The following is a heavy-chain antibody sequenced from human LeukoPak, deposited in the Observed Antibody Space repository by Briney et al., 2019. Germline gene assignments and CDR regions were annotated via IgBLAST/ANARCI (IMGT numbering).Heavy chain of an antibody. V-gene: IGHV5-51*01. J-gene: IGHJ5*02. CDR1: GYSFTSYW. D-gene: IGHD3-9*01. Sequence: GESLKISCKGSGYSFTSYWIGWVRQMPGKGLEWMGIIYPGDSDTRYSPSFQGQVTISADKSISTAYLQWSSLKASDTAMYYFAREKGIRYFDWRVDPWGQGTLVTVSS. CDR2: IYPGDSDT. CDR3: AREKGIRYFDWRVDP.